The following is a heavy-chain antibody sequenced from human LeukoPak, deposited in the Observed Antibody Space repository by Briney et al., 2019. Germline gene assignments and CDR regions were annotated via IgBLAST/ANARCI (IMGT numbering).Heavy chain of an antibody. CDR1: GGSLNSGNHY. CDR3: ARRNYYYYMDV. Sequence: PSETLSLTCTVSGGSLNSGNHYWGWIRQSPGKGLEWIGNIYYSGSTYYNPSLKSRVTLSIDTSKNQFSLKLSSVTAADTAVYYCARRNYYYYMDVWGKGTTVTISS. CDR2: IYYSGST. J-gene: IGHJ6*03. V-gene: IGHV4-39*01.